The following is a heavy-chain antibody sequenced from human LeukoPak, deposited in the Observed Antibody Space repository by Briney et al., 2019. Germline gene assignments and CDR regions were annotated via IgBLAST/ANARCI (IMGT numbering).Heavy chain of an antibody. D-gene: IGHD4-17*01. CDR2: ISAYSGNT. V-gene: IGHV1-18*01. J-gene: IGHJ4*02. CDR3: ARGGGSYGDYSLWLGY. Sequence: ASVKVSCKSSVYTFSGYGFRWVRQAPGQGLAWMGWISAYSGNTKYAQKYQARVTLTTDTSTSTAYMELRSLRSDDTAVYYCARGGGSYGDYSLWLGYWGQGTLVTVSS. CDR1: VYTFSGYG.